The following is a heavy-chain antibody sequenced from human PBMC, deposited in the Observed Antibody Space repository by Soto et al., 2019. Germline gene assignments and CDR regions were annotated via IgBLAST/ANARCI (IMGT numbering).Heavy chain of an antibody. CDR1: GFTFNNYW. CDR2: IKQDGDET. J-gene: IGHJ4*02. Sequence: EVQLVESGGGLVQPGGSLRLSCVVSGFTFNNYWMSWVRQAPGKGLEWVANIKQDGDETYYVGSVNGRFTISRDNAKNSLYLQMTSLSSEDTAVYYCTRERMDYDFWNGRRGDSDHWGQGTLVTVSS. V-gene: IGHV3-7*01. D-gene: IGHD3-3*01. CDR3: TRERMDYDFWNGRRGDSDH.